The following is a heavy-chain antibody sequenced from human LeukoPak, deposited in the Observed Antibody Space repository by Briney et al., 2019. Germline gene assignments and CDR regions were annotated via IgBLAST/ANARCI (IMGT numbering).Heavy chain of an antibody. CDR3: ASYYCPGGSCSHFDY. J-gene: IGHJ4*02. CDR1: GGSISGSY. CDR2: IYYSGST. D-gene: IGHD2-15*01. Sequence: PSETLSLTCTVAGGSISGSYWSWIRQPPGKGLEWIGYIYYSGSTKYNPSLKSRVTMSVDTSKNQFSLKLSSVTAADTAVYYCASYYCPGGSCSHFDYWGQGTLVTVSS. V-gene: IGHV4-59*08.